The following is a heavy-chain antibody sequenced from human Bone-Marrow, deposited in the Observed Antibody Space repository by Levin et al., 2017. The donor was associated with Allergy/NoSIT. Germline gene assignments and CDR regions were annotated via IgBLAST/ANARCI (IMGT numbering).Heavy chain of an antibody. D-gene: IGHD2-8*01. Sequence: GESLKISCAASAFTFSSSPMSWVRQAPGKGLEWVSTTGGSGVSSYYADSVMGRFTVSRDNSKNTLYLQLNRLRAEDTAVYYCAKTRVTNGAFHHMDVWGKGTTVTVSS. J-gene: IGHJ6*03. CDR3: AKTRVTNGAFHHMDV. CDR2: TGGSGVSS. CDR1: AFTFSSSP. V-gene: IGHV3-23*01.